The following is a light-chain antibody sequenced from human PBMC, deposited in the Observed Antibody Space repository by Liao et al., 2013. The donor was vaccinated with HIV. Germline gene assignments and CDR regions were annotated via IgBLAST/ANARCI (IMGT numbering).Light chain of an antibody. J-gene: IGLJ2*01. CDR1: KLGDKY. Sequence: SYELTQPPSVSVSPGQTASITCSGDKLGDKYACWYQQKPGQSPVLVIYQDSKRPSGIPERFSGSNSGNTATLTISGTQAMDEADYYCQVWDSISDQVIFGGGTKLTVL. CDR3: QVWDSISDQVI. V-gene: IGLV3-1*01. CDR2: QDS.